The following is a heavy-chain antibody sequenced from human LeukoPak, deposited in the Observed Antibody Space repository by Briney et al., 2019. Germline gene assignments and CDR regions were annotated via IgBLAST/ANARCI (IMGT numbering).Heavy chain of an antibody. D-gene: IGHD3-22*01. CDR2: INPSGGST. V-gene: IGHV1-46*01. CDR3: ARARYYDSSGYSGAFDI. J-gene: IGHJ3*02. Sequence: ASVKVSCKAPGYTFTSYYMHWVRQAPGQGLEWMGIINPSGGSTSYAQKFQGRVTMTRDMSTSTVYMELSSLRSEDTAVYYCARARYYDSSGYSGAFDIWGQGTMVTVSS. CDR1: GYTFTSYY.